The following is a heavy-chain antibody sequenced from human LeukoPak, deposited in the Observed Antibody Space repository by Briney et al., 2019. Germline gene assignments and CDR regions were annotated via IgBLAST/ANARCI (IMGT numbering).Heavy chain of an antibody. CDR1: GFTSSSYA. J-gene: IGHJ4*02. D-gene: IGHD3-9*01. CDR3: ARGWDILTGYYGRHFDY. V-gene: IGHV3-30*04. Sequence: GGSLRLSCAASGFTSSSYAMHWVRQAPGKGLEWVAVISYDGSNKYYADSVKGRFTISRDNSKNTLYLQMNSLRAEDTAVYYCARGWDILTGYYGRHFDYWGQGTLVTVSS. CDR2: ISYDGSNK.